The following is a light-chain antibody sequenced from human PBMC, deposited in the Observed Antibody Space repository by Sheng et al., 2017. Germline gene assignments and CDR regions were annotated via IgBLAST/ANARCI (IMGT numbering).Light chain of an antibody. J-gene: IGKJ1*01. CDR1: QSVGRY. CDR2: AAS. Sequence: EIVLTQSPATLSLSPGERATLSCRASQSVGRYLAWYQQKPGQAPRLLIYAASSLQSGVPSRFSGSGSGTDFTLTISSLQPEDFATYYCQQTYSTVWAFGQGTKVDVK. CDR3: QQTYSTVWA. V-gene: IGKV3-11*01.